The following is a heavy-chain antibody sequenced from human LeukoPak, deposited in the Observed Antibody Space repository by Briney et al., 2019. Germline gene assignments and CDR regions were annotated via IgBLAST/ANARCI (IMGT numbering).Heavy chain of an antibody. J-gene: IGHJ4*02. V-gene: IGHV1-69*13. CDR3: ALRGGSSGSYFLHFDY. CDR2: IIPIFGTA. CDR1: GGTFSSYA. D-gene: IGHD3-10*01. Sequence: SVKVSCKASGGTFSSYAISWVRQAPGQGLEWMGGIIPIFGTANYAQKFQGRVTITADESTSTAYMELSSLRSEDTAVYYCALRGGSSGSYFLHFDYWGQGTLVTVSS.